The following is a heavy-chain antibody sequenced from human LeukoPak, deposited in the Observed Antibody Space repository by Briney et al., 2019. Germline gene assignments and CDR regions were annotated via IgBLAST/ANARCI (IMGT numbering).Heavy chain of an antibody. J-gene: IGHJ4*02. Sequence: PSQTLSLTCTVSGGSISSGGYYWSWIRQHPGKGLEWIGYIYYSGSTYYNPSLKSRVTMSVDTSKNQFSLKLSSVTAADTAVYYCARGYSQYYFDYWGQGTLVTVSS. D-gene: IGHD5-18*01. CDR1: GGSISSGGYY. CDR3: ARGYSQYYFDY. CDR2: IYYSGST. V-gene: IGHV4-31*03.